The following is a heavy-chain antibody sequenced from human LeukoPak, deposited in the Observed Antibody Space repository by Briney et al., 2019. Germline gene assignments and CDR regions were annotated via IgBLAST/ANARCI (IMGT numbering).Heavy chain of an antibody. Sequence: PSETLSLTCTVSGGSISSGGYYWSWIRQPPGKGLEWIGEINHSGSTNYNPSLKSRVTISVDTSKKQFSLKVSSVTATDTAVYYCARRYCSTTRCSYFDYWGQGTLVTVSS. CDR3: ARRYCSTTRCSYFDY. J-gene: IGHJ4*02. V-gene: IGHV4-39*07. CDR2: INHSGST. D-gene: IGHD2-2*01. CDR1: GGSISSGGYY.